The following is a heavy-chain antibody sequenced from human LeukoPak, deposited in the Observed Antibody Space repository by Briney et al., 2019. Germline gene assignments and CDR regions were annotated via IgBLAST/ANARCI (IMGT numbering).Heavy chain of an antibody. Sequence: GGSLRLSCAVSGFTFDDYGMSWVRQPPGKGLEWVSGINRNGGSTDYADSVKGRFTISRDNAKNSHFLQMSSLRVDDTALYYCARGFRNGPFDCWGQGTLVTVSS. CDR1: GFTFDDYG. D-gene: IGHD2-8*01. J-gene: IGHJ4*02. V-gene: IGHV3-20*04. CDR2: INRNGGST. CDR3: ARGFRNGPFDC.